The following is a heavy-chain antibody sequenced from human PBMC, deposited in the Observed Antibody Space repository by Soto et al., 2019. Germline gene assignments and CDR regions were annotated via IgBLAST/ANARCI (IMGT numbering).Heavy chain of an antibody. V-gene: IGHV3-23*01. CDR2: ITIGGFST. D-gene: IGHD2-15*01. J-gene: IGHJ5*02. CDR3: ARAGGFCGGSNCYPHWFEL. Sequence: GESLKISCTASGLNFVSSAMSWVRQAPGKGLEWVSAITIGGFSTFYADSVKGRFTISRDDSKNTLYLQMNSLRAEDTALYYCARAGGFCGGSNCYPHWFELWGQGTLVTVSS. CDR1: GLNFVSSA.